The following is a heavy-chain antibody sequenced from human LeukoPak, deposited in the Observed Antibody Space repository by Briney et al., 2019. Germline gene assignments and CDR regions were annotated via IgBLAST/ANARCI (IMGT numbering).Heavy chain of an antibody. CDR2: IRSEVDGGTA. CDR3: NTDSMEDIRGYCTGGRCGGIDY. Sequence: AGGSLRLSCAASGFTFRNAWMSCVRQAPGKGLEWVGRIRSEVDGGTAAYAAAVEDRLTITRDDSNNKLYLQMNSLETEDTAVYYYNTDSMEDIRGYCTGGRCGGIDYWGQGTLVTVSS. J-gene: IGHJ4*02. V-gene: IGHV3-15*01. CDR1: GFTFRNAW. D-gene: IGHD2-15*01.